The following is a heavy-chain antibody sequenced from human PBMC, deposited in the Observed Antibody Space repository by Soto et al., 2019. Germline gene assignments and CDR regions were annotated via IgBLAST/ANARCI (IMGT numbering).Heavy chain of an antibody. J-gene: IGHJ6*02. CDR1: GGSISGSNW. V-gene: IGHV4-4*02. CDR2: IYHRGGT. Sequence: QVQLQESGPGLVKPSGTLSLTCAVSGGSISGSNWWSWVRQPPGKGLEWIGEIYHRGGTNYNPSLKSRVTISVDKSKNQFSLKLSSVTDADTAVYYCARAVVAAELSYGMDVWGQGTTVTVSS. D-gene: IGHD2-15*01. CDR3: ARAVVAAELSYGMDV.